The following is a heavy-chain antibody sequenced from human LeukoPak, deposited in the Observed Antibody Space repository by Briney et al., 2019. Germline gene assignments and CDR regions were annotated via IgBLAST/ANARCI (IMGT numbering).Heavy chain of an antibody. V-gene: IGHV3-11*01. J-gene: IGHJ4*02. CDR3: ARVHAPSFCY. Sequence: GGSLRLSCAVSGFTFSLYAMRGVREAPGKGLEWGSYITSSGRTTYYTDSVKVGFTNSRDNAKNSLHLQLNSLIARDRAVFFCARVHAPSFCYWGQGTLVTVSS. CDR2: ITSSGRTT. CDR1: GFTFSLYA. D-gene: IGHD3-3*01.